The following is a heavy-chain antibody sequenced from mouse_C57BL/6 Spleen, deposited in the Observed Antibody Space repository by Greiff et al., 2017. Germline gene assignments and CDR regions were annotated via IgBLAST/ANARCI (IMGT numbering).Heavy chain of an antibody. Sequence: VQLQQSGAELVRPGASVKLFCTASGFNIKDDYMHWVKQRPAQRLEWLGWIDPENGDTEYASKFQGKATITADTSSNTAYLQLSSLTSEDTAGYYCTTPYGNYAMDDWGQGTSVTVSS. CDR3: TTPYGNYAMDD. CDR2: IDPENGDT. J-gene: IGHJ4*01. CDR1: GFNIKDDY. D-gene: IGHD2-1*01. V-gene: IGHV14-4*01.